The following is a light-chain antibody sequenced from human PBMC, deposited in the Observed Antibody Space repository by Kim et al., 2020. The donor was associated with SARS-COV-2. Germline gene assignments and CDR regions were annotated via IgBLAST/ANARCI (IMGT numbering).Light chain of an antibody. Sequence: LAASVGDRVTITCLASQSISNWLAWYQQKPGKAPKLLIYKASTLESGVPLRFSGSGSGTEFTLTISSLQPDDFATYYCQQYSSYSAFGQGTKLEI. CDR2: KAS. CDR1: QSISNW. CDR3: QQYSSYSA. V-gene: IGKV1-5*03. J-gene: IGKJ2*01.